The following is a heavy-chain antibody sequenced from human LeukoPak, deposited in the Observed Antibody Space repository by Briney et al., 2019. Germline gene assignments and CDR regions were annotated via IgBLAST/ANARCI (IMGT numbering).Heavy chain of an antibody. CDR2: IYYSGST. CDR1: GGSFSGYY. Sequence: SETLSLTCAVYGGSFSGYYWSWIRQPPGKGLEWIGYIYYSGSTNYNPSLKSRVTISVDTSKNQFSLKLSSVTAADTAVYYCATSGSYPDAFDIWGQGTMVTVSS. V-gene: IGHV4-59*08. CDR3: ATSGSYPDAFDI. D-gene: IGHD1-26*01. J-gene: IGHJ3*02.